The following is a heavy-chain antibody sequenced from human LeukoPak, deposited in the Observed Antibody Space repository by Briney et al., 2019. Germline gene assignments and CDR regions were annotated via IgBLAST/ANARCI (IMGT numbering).Heavy chain of an antibody. CDR3: ASFTVGIVVPAAMVDY. CDR1: GFTFSSYN. CDR2: ISSSSRTI. V-gene: IGHV3-48*01. J-gene: IGHJ4*02. Sequence: AGGSLRLSCAASGFTFSSYNMNWVRQAPGKGLEWVSYISSSSRTIYYAGSVKGRFTISRDNAKNSLYLQMNSLRAEDTAVYYCASFTVGIVVPAAMVDYWGQGTLVTVSS. D-gene: IGHD2-2*01.